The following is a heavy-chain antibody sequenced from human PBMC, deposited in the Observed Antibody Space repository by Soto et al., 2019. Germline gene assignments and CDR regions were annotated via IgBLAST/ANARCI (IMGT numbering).Heavy chain of an antibody. CDR1: GGSFNNYA. CDR3: AVAMVREILIFESSGMHV. Sequence: QVHLVQSGAEVKKPGSSVKVSCKTSGGSFNNYAVSWVRQAPGQGLEWMGGIIPNFDTPNYAQKFQDRVTIIADEATSTGYMEMRSLRSNDTAVYYCAVAMVREILIFESSGMHVWGKGTTVIVSS. V-gene: IGHV1-69*01. J-gene: IGHJ6*04. CDR2: IIPNFDTP. D-gene: IGHD3-10*01.